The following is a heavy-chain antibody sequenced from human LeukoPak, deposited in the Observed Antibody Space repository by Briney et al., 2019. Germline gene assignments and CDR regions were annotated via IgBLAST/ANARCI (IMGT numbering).Heavy chain of an antibody. J-gene: IGHJ4*02. V-gene: IGHV3-21*01. Sequence: GGSLRLSCAASGFTFSSYSMNWVRQAPGKGLEWVSSISSISSYIYYADSVKGRFTISRDNDNNSLYLQMNSLRAEDTAVYYCARVIASYDYVWGSYRYFDYWGQGTLVTVSS. CDR2: ISSISSYI. D-gene: IGHD3-16*02. CDR3: ARVIASYDYVWGSYRYFDY. CDR1: GFTFSSYS.